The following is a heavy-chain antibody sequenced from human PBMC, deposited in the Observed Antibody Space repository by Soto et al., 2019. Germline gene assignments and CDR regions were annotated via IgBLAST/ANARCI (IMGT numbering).Heavy chain of an antibody. CDR1: GGLISNGYYY. D-gene: IGHD3-22*01. J-gene: IGHJ4*02. CDR2: IYHSGST. Sequence: SETLSLTCTVSGGLISNGYYYWSWIRQHPGKGLEWIGYIYHSGSTYYNPSLKSRLTISVATSKNQFSLKLSSVTAADTAVYYCARADSGYYDSSGYHSIDYWGQGTLVTVSS. CDR3: ARADSGYYDSSGYHSIDY. V-gene: IGHV4-31*03.